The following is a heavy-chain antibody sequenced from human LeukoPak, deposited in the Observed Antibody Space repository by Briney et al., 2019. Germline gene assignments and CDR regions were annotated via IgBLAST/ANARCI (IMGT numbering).Heavy chain of an antibody. CDR3: AKGGSSSWYEENWFDP. V-gene: IGHV3-23*01. CDR1: GFTFSDYY. Sequence: GGSLRLSRAASGFTFSDYYMSWIRQAPGKGLEWVSAISGSGGSTYYADSVKGRFTISRDNSKNTLYLQMNSLRAEDTAVYYCAKGGSSSWYEENWFDPWGQGTLVTVSS. J-gene: IGHJ5*02. CDR2: ISGSGGST. D-gene: IGHD6-13*01.